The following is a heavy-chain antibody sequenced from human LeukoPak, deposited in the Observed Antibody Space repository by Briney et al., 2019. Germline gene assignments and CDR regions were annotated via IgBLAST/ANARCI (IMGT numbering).Heavy chain of an antibody. CDR3: ARGYSSIWLWANY. J-gene: IGHJ4*02. D-gene: IGHD6-13*01. CDR1: GGTFSSYA. V-gene: IGHV1-69*05. CDR2: IIPIFGTA. Sequence: SVKVSCKASGGTFSSYAISWVRQAPGQGLEWMGGIIPIFGTANYAQKFQGRVTITTDESTSTAYMELSSLRSEDTAVYYCARGYSSIWLWANYWGQGTLVTVSS.